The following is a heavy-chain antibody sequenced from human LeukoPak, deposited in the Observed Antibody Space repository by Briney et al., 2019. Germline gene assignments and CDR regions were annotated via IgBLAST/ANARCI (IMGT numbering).Heavy chain of an antibody. CDR3: AKEADIVSFDL. CDR1: GYTFTGNH. CDR2: IDPNSGGT. D-gene: IGHD3-16*02. V-gene: IGHV1-2*02. J-gene: IGHJ2*01. Sequence: GASVKVSCKASGYTFTGNHVHWVRQAPGQGLEWMGWIDPNSGGTMYSQKFQDRVAMTSGTSINTAYMELSGLRSDDTAVYFCAKEADIVSFDLWGRGTLVTVSS.